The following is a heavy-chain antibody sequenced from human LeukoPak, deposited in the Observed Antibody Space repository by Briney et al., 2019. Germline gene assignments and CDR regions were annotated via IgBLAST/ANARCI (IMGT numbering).Heavy chain of an antibody. J-gene: IGHJ4*02. D-gene: IGHD5-18*01. Sequence: GGSLRLSCAASGFTFSSYEMHWVRQAPGKGLEWVSYISGSGSTIYYADSVKGRFTISRDNAKDSLYLQMNSLRAEDTAVYYCARVRSGYSHENYFDYWGQGTLVTVSS. CDR3: ARVRSGYSHENYFDY. CDR2: ISGSGSTI. V-gene: IGHV3-48*03. CDR1: GFTFSSYE.